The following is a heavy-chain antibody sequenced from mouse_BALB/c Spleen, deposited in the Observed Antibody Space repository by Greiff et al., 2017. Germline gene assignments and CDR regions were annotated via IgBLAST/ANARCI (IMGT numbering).Heavy chain of an antibody. J-gene: IGHJ2*01. Sequence: EVKLVESGGGLVQPGGSLKLSCAASGFTFSSYAMSWVRQTPEKRLEWVASISSGGSTYYPDSVKGRFTISRDNARNILYLQMSSLRSEDTAMYYCARGEFITVTGDYWGQGTTLTVSS. CDR2: ISSGGST. D-gene: IGHD1-2*01. CDR3: ARGEFITVTGDY. CDR1: GFTFSSYA. V-gene: IGHV5-6-5*01.